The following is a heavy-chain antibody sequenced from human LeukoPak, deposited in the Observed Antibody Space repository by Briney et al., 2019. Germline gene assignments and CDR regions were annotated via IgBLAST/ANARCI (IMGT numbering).Heavy chain of an antibody. Sequence: GASVKVSCKASGYTFTSYGISWVRQAPGQGLEWMGWISAYNGNTNYAQKLQGRVTMTTDTSTSTAYMELRSLRSDDTAVYYCARVSKWSLYYYYYYMDVWGKGTTVTVSS. CDR1: GYTFTSYG. J-gene: IGHJ6*03. CDR2: ISAYNGNT. CDR3: ARVSKWSLYYYYYYMDV. V-gene: IGHV1-18*01. D-gene: IGHD2-15*01.